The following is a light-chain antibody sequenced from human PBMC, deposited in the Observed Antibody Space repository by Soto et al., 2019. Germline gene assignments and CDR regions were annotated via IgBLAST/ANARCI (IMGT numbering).Light chain of an antibody. V-gene: IGKV3-15*01. CDR1: QSISSY. J-gene: IGKJ4*01. Sequence: EIVMTQSPATLSVSPGGRATLSCRTSQSISSYLAWYQQKPGQAPRLLIYGASTRAAGIPARFSGSGSVTEFTLTISSLQSEDFAVYCCQQYNNWPPRFGGGTKVDI. CDR2: GAS. CDR3: QQYNNWPPR.